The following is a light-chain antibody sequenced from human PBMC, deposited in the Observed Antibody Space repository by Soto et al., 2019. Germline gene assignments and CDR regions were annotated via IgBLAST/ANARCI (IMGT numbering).Light chain of an antibody. CDR3: QQYKVYPYP. CDR2: DVS. CDR1: HRLTGR. Sequence: DIQMTQSPSTLSASIGDRVTLTCLASHRLTGRLAWYQEKTGRPTKLLICDVSILESVVLSRLSGSEAGTDFTLTISSLRPDDFATIYCQQYKVYPYPFGQGT. J-gene: IGKJ2*01. V-gene: IGKV1-5*01.